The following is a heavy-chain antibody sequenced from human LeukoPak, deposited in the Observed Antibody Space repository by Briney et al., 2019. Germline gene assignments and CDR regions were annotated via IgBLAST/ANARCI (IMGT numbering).Heavy chain of an antibody. CDR2: IYYSGST. J-gene: IGHJ4*02. Sequence: KPSETLSLTRTVSGGSISSSSYYWGWIRQPPGKGLEWIGSIYYSGSTYYNPSLKSRVTISVDTSKNQFSLKLSSVTAADTAVYYCARHGVVVVRVYWGQGTLVTVSS. CDR3: ARHGVVVVRVY. CDR1: GGSISSSSYY. V-gene: IGHV4-39*01. D-gene: IGHD3-3*01.